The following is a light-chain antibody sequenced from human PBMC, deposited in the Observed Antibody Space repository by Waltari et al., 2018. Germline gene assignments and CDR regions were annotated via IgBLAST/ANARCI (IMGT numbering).Light chain of an antibody. CDR2: KAS. Sequence: DIQMTQSPSTLSASVGDRVTITCRASQNINTWLTWHQQKPGKAPKLLINKASSLESGYPSRFSGSGSGTEYTLTISSLQPDDFATYYCLQYNGEPRTFGQGTKVEVK. J-gene: IGKJ1*01. V-gene: IGKV1-5*03. CDR1: QNINTW. CDR3: LQYNGEPRT.